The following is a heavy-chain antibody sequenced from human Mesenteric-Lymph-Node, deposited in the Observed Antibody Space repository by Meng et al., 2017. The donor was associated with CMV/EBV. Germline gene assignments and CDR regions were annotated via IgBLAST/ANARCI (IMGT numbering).Heavy chain of an antibody. Sequence: GGSLRLSCAASGFTFSSYGMHWVRQAPGKGLEWVAFIRYDGSNKYYADSVKGRFTISRDNSKNTVYLQMDSLGVEDTAVYYCVRSLGFSAYPFDNWGQGALVTVSS. CDR3: VRSLGFSAYPFDN. J-gene: IGHJ4*02. D-gene: IGHD3-16*01. CDR2: IRYDGSNK. CDR1: GFTFSSYG. V-gene: IGHV3-30*02.